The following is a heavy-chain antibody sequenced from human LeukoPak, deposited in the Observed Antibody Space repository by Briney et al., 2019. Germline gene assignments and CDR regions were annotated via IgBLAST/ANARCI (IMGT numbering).Heavy chain of an antibody. D-gene: IGHD1-1*01. CDR3: ARAKPGLYNWNDGYYYYYGMDV. J-gene: IGHJ6*02. CDR1: GFNFSSYS. CDR2: ISSSSSYI. V-gene: IGHV3-21*01. Sequence: GGSLRLSCAASGFNFSSYSMNWVRQAPGKGLEWVSSISSSSSYIYYADSVKGRFTISRDNAKNSLYLQMNSLRAEDTAVYYCARAKPGLYNWNDGYYYYYGMDVWGQGTTVTVSS.